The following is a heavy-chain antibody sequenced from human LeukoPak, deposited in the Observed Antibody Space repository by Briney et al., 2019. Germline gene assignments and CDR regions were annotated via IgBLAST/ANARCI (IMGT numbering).Heavy chain of an antibody. CDR2: IRYDGSNK. J-gene: IGHJ4*02. CDR3: AKAQLRFVGWYYFDY. CDR1: GFTFSSYG. D-gene: IGHD3-3*01. V-gene: IGHV3-30*02. Sequence: TGGSLRLSCAASGFTFSSYGMHWVRQAPGKGLEWVAFIRYDGSNKYYADSVKGRFTISRDNSKNTLYLQMNSLRAEDTAVYYCAKAQLRFVGWYYFDYWCQGTLVTVSS.